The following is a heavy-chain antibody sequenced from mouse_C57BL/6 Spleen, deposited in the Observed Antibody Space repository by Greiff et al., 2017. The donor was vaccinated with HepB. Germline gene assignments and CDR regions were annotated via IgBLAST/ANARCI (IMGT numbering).Heavy chain of an antibody. CDR2: IDPSDSYT. J-gene: IGHJ1*03. V-gene: IGHV1-59*01. CDR3: ARGGTTVVAHWYFDV. CDR1: GYTFTSYW. D-gene: IGHD1-1*01. Sequence: QVQLQQPGAELVRPGTSVKLSCKASGYTFTSYWMHWVKQRPGQGLEWIGVIDPSDSYTNYNQKFKGKATLTVDTSSSTAYMQLSSLTSEDSEVYYCARGGTTVVAHWYFDVWGTGTTVTVSS.